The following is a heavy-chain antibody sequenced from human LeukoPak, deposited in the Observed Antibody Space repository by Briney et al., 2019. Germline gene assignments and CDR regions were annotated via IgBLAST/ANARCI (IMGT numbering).Heavy chain of an antibody. CDR1: GGSISSSTY. CDR3: ARPAPGKKYGMDV. J-gene: IGHJ6*02. CDR2: IHYSGIT. Sequence: SETLSLTCTVSGGSISSSTYWDWIRQPPGNGLEWIGTIHYSGITYYNPSLKSRVTISVDTSKNQFSLKLSSVTAADTAVYYCARPAPGKKYGMDVWGQGTTVTVSS. V-gene: IGHV4-39*01.